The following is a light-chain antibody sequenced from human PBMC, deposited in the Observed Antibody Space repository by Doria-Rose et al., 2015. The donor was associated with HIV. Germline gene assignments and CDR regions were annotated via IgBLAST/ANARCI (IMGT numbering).Light chain of an antibody. Sequence: TQSPGTLSLSPGERATLSCRASQSFSSTYLAWYQQNPGQAPSLLIYDGSTMPTGIPDRFSASGSGTDFTLTINRLEPEDFALYYCHQYGTSWTFGQGTKVEI. CDR2: DGS. CDR3: HQYGTSWT. J-gene: IGKJ1*01. CDR1: QSFSSTY. V-gene: IGKV3-20*01.